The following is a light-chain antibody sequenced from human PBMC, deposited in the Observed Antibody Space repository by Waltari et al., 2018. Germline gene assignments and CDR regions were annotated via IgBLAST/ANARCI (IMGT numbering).Light chain of an antibody. CDR3: QQYYTSPRT. V-gene: IGKV4-1*01. Sequence: DIVMTQSPDSLAVSLGERATINCKSSPSVLYSANSKNYLAWYQQKPGQPPKLLIYWALTRASGVPDRFSGSGSGTDFTLTISSLQAEDVAVYYCQQYYTSPRTFGQGTKVEIK. CDR2: WAL. J-gene: IGKJ1*01. CDR1: PSVLYSANSKNY.